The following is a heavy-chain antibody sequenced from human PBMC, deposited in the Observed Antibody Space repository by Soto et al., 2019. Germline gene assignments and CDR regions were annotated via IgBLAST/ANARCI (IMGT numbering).Heavy chain of an antibody. Sequence: GESLKISCKGSGYSFTSYWIGWARQMPGKGLEWMGIIYPGDSDTRYSPSFQGQVTISADKSISTAYLQWSSLKASDTAMYYCASSSSWFVEALDIWGQGTMVTVSS. CDR1: GYSFTSYW. CDR2: IYPGDSDT. V-gene: IGHV5-51*01. CDR3: ASSSSWFVEALDI. D-gene: IGHD6-13*01. J-gene: IGHJ3*02.